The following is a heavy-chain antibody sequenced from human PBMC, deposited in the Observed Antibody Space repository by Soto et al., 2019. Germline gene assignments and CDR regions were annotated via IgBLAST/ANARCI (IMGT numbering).Heavy chain of an antibody. D-gene: IGHD3-10*01. Sequence: HVQLQESGPGLVKPSETLSLTCTVSGDSISRYYWSWIRLSPGKGLEWIGYIYYNGETNYNPSVKSRVTISVDRTKNEFSLKLSSVTAADTAVYYCARDQGGEFLKGSGMDVWGQGPTVTVSS. CDR1: GDSISRYY. J-gene: IGHJ6*02. CDR3: ARDQGGEFLKGSGMDV. V-gene: IGHV4-59*01. CDR2: IYYNGET.